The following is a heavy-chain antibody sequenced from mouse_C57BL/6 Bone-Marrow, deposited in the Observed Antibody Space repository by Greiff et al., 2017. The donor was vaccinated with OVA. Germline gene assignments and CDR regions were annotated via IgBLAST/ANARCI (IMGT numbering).Heavy chain of an antibody. CDR2: LRTKSNNYAS. CDR1: GFSFNTYA. Sequence: EVQLQESGGGLVQPKGSLKLSCTASGFSFNTYALNWVRQAPGKGLEWVARLRTKSNNYASYYDDTVNHSDAISRDDSESMLYLQMNNLKTDETATYYCGNRPGFDVWGTGTTVTVSS. CDR3: GNRPGFDV. V-gene: IGHV10-1*01. J-gene: IGHJ1*03.